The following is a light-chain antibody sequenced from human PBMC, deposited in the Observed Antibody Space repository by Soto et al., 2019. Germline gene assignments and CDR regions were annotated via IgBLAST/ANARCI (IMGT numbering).Light chain of an antibody. V-gene: IGLV2-23*01. J-gene: IGLJ2*01. Sequence: QSALTQPASVSGSPGQSITISCTRSSTDFENYNLVSWYQHCPDKAPKLIIYEGTKRPSEISDRFSGSESDTTASLIISGLQPEDDAYYYCSSYAGSSARLVFGGGTKLTVL. CDR2: EGT. CDR3: SSYAGSSARLV. CDR1: STDFENYNL.